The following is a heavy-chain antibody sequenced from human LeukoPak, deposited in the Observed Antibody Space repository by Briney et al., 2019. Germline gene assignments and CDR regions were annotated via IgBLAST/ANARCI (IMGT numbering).Heavy chain of an antibody. J-gene: IGHJ5*02. CDR1: GGSISSYY. V-gene: IGHV4-4*07. D-gene: IGHD6-19*01. Sequence: SETLSLTCTVSGGSISSYYWSWIRQPAGKGLEWIGRIYTSGSTNYNPSLKSRVTMSVDTSENQFSLKLSSVTAADTAVYYCAGGVGIAVADPNWFDPWGQGTLVTVSS. CDR3: AGGVGIAVADPNWFDP. CDR2: IYTSGST.